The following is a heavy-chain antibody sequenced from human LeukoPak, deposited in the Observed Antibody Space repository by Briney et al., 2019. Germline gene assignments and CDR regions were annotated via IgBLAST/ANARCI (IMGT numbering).Heavy chain of an antibody. V-gene: IGHV4-34*01. D-gene: IGHD3-16*02. CDR3: ARLVTYDYVWGSYRYGYYFDY. Sequence: PSETLSLTCTVSGGSISSYYWSWIRQPPGKGLEWIGEINHSGSTNYNPSLKSRVTISVDTSKNQFSLKLSSVTAADTAVYYCARLVTYDYVWGSYRYGYYFDYWGQGTLVTVSS. CDR2: INHSGST. CDR1: GGSISSYY. J-gene: IGHJ4*02.